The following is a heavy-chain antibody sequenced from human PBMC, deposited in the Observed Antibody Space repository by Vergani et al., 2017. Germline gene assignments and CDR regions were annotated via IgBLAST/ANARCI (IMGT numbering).Heavy chain of an antibody. CDR1: GLTLSSYG. V-gene: IGHV3-30*02. J-gene: IGHJ5*02. CDR2: TRPHEDGA. D-gene: IGHD1-7*01. CDR3: GKTQGTVVGTWWFDP. Sequence: VQLLESGGGVVQPGGSMRLSCSASGLTLSSYGVHWVRQAPGRGLESVTFTRPHEDGAFYSASVRGRFTVSRDNSKNTLYLEMNRLNVDDTAIYYCGKTQGTVVGTWWFDPWGQGTLVTVSS.